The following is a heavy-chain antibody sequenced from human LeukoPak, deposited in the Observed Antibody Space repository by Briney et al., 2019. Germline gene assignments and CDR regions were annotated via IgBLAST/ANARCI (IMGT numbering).Heavy chain of an antibody. V-gene: IGHV3-20*04. J-gene: IGHJ3*02. Sequence: GGSLRLSCAASGFIFEDYGMSWVRQGPGKGLEWVCGINRNGGSTDYGDSVKGRFTISRDNAKNCLYLQMNSLRAEDTALYYCARDRGSCGGYCYSSNDAFDIWGQGTKFTVSS. CDR3: ARDRGSCGGYCYSSNDAFDI. CDR1: GFIFEDYG. CDR2: INRNGGST. D-gene: IGHD2-21*02.